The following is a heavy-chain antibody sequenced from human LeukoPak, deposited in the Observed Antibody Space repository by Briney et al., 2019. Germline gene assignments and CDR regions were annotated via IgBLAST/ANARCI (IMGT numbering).Heavy chain of an antibody. CDR3: ARVGCGGDCDHFDY. Sequence: PGGSLRLSCAASGFTFSSYWMSWVRQAPGKGLEWVANIKQDGSEKYYVDSVKGRLTISRDNAKNSLYLQMNSLRAEDTAVYYCARVGCGGDCDHFDYWGQGTLVTVSS. CDR2: IKQDGSEK. J-gene: IGHJ4*02. CDR1: GFTFSSYW. V-gene: IGHV3-7*01. D-gene: IGHD2-21*02.